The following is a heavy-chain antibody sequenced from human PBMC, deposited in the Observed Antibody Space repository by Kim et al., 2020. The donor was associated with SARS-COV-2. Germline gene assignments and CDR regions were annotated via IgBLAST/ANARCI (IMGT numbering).Heavy chain of an antibody. J-gene: IGHJ5*02. D-gene: IGHD4-17*01. CDR2: IYKTGST. V-gene: IGHV4-31*03. CDR3: AREGDYAPLVEH. Sequence: SETLSLTCTVSGGSISSGTYFWSWIRQHPGKGLEWIGYIYKTGSTYYNPSLKSRVIISLDRSKNQFSLSLRAVTAADTAVYYCAREGDYAPLVEHWGQGTLVTVSS. CDR1: GGSISSGTYF.